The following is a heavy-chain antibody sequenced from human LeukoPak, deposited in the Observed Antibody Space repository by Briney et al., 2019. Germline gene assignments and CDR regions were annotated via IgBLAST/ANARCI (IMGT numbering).Heavy chain of an antibody. J-gene: IGHJ4*02. V-gene: IGHV4-59*08. CDR1: GGSMSNKY. CDR2: MSDSGTT. D-gene: IGHD3-3*01. Sequence: SETLSLTCRVSGGSMSNKYWSWIRQPPGKGLEWFGYMSDSGTTKQNPALKSRVTISLDTSKNHLSLMLSSVTAADTAVYYCATHDSNGYYPYYFAYWGQGTVVAVSS. CDR3: ATHDSNGYYPYYFAY.